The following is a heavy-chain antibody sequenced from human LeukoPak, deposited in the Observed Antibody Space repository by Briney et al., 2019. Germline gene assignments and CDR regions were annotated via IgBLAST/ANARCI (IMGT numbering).Heavy chain of an antibody. CDR1: GFTFSSYN. CDR3: ATGSYSSGVNY. D-gene: IGHD6-19*01. CDR2: ISSNGETI. J-gene: IGHJ4*02. Sequence: GGSLRLSCATSGFTFSSYNMNWVRQAPGKGLEWVSFISSNGETIHYADSVEGRFTISRDNAKNSLYLQMDSLRDDDTAVYHCATGSYSSGVNYWGQGTLVTVSS. V-gene: IGHV3-48*02.